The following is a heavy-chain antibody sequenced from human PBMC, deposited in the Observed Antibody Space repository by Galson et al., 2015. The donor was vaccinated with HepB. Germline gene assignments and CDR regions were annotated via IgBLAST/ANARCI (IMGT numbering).Heavy chain of an antibody. D-gene: IGHD2-2*01. CDR1: GFTFSDYY. CDR3: ARGELGYCSSTSCFRHYGMDV. CDR2: ISSSGSTI. Sequence: LSLSCAASGFTFSDYYMSWIRQAPGKGLEWVSYISSSGSTIYYADSVKGRFTISRDNAKNSLYLQMNSLRAEDTAVYYCARGELGYCSSTSCFRHYGMDVWGQGTTVTVSS. J-gene: IGHJ6*02. V-gene: IGHV3-11*01.